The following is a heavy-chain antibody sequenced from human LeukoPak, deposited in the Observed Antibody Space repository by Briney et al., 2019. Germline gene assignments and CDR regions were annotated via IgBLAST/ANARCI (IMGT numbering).Heavy chain of an antibody. CDR1: GGSISSSSYY. V-gene: IGHV4-31*03. CDR2: IYYSGST. CDR3: ARCGVITEYYDFWSGYPTLNWFDP. Sequence: SETLSLTCTVSGGSISSSSYYWGWIRQPPGKGLEWIGYIYYSGSTYYNPSLKSRVTISVDTSKNQFSLKLSSVTAADTAAYYCARCGVITEYYDFWSGYPTLNWFDPWGQGTLVTVSS. D-gene: IGHD3-3*01. J-gene: IGHJ5*02.